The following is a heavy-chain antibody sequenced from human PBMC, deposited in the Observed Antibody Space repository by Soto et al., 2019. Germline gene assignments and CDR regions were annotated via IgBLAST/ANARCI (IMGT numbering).Heavy chain of an antibody. Sequence: QVQLVQSGAEVKKPGASVKVSCKASGYTFTSYGISWVRQAPGQGLEWMGWISAYNGNTNYAQKLQGRVTMTTDTSTSTAYMELRSLRSDDMAVYYCARDLYYYGSGSYPPGYYGMDVWGQGTTVTVSS. CDR2: ISAYNGNT. J-gene: IGHJ6*02. CDR1: GYTFTSYG. D-gene: IGHD3-10*01. V-gene: IGHV1-18*03. CDR3: ARDLYYYGSGSYPPGYYGMDV.